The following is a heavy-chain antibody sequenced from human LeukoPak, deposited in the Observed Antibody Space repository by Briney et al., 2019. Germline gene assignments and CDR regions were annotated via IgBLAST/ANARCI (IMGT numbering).Heavy chain of an antibody. CDR3: ARDLYCSSTSCYSSDP. CDR2: INPSGGST. CDR1: GYTFTSYY. V-gene: IGHV1-46*01. D-gene: IGHD2-2*01. Sequence: ASVKVSCKASGYTFTSYYMHWVRQAPGQGLEWMGIINPSGGSTSYAQKFQGRVTMTRDTSTSTVYMELSSLRSEDTAVYYCARDLYCSSTSCYSSDPWGQGTLVTVSS. J-gene: IGHJ5*02.